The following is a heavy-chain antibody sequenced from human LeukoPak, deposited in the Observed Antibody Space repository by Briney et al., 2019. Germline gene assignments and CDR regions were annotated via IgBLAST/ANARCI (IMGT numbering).Heavy chain of an antibody. J-gene: IGHJ4*02. CDR2: ISGSGGST. V-gene: IGHV3-23*01. D-gene: IGHD5-12*01. Sequence: GGSLRLSCAASGFTFSSYAMSWVRQAPRKGLEWVSAISGSGGSTYYADSVKGRFTISRDNSKNTLYLQMNSLRAEDTAVYYCAKGGDSGYDSTMRNWGQGTLVTVSS. CDR3: AKGGDSGYDSTMRN. CDR1: GFTFSSYA.